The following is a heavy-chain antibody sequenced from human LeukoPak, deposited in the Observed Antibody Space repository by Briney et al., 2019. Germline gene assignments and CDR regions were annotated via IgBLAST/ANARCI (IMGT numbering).Heavy chain of an antibody. CDR2: ISSSSGYI. D-gene: IGHD6-13*01. CDR3: AIPISSMRAFDI. Sequence: GGSLRLSCAASGFTFSSYSMNWVRQAPGRGLEWVSSISSSSGYIYYADSVKGRFTISRDNAKNSLYLQMNSLRAEDTAVYYCAIPISSMRAFDIWGQGTMVTVSS. V-gene: IGHV3-21*01. CDR1: GFTFSSYS. J-gene: IGHJ3*02.